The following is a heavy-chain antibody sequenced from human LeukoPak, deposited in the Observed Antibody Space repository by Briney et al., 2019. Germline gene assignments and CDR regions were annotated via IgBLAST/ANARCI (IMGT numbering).Heavy chain of an antibody. CDR3: AKEDTAMVTRGGYFDY. J-gene: IGHJ4*02. CDR2: ISYDGSNK. CDR1: GFTFSSYG. V-gene: IGHV3-30*18. Sequence: GGSLRLSCAASGFTFSSYGMHWVRQAPGKGLEWVAVISYDGSNKYYADSVKGRFTISRDNSKNTLYLQMNSLRAEDTAVYYCAKEDTAMVTRGGYFDYWGQGTLVTVSS. D-gene: IGHD5-18*01.